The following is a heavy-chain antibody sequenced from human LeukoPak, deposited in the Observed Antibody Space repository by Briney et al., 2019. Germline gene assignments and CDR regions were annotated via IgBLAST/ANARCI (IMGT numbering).Heavy chain of an antibody. J-gene: IGHJ4*02. CDR1: GYTFTSYY. V-gene: IGHV1-46*01. Sequence: ASVKVSCKASGYTFTSYYMHWVRQAPGQGLEWMGLINPDGGSTAYAHRFQGRVIMTRDTSTSTAYMDLSSLRSEDTAVYHCVRAPRNSSTMLDFWGQGTLVTISS. CDR2: INPDGGST. CDR3: VRAPRNSSTMLDF. D-gene: IGHD6-13*01.